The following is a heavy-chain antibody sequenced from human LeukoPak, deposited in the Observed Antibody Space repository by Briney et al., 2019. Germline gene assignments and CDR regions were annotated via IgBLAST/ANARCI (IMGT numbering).Heavy chain of an antibody. CDR3: ARSARRVGAYDY. J-gene: IGHJ4*02. CDR2: IYYSGST. V-gene: IGHV4-59*01. D-gene: IGHD1-26*01. Sequence: SETLSLTCTVSGVSISSYYWSWIRQPPGKGLEWIGYIYYSGSTNYNPSLKSRVTTSVDTSKNQFSLKLSSVTAADTAVYYCARSARRVGAYDYWGQGTLVTVSS. CDR1: GVSISSYY.